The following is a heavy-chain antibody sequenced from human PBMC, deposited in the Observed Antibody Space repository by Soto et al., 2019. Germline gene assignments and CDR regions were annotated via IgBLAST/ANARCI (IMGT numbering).Heavy chain of an antibody. CDR3: ARSLNRGSTFDP. D-gene: IGHD6-25*01. Sequence: GGSLRLSCAASGFTFSSYWMHWVRQAPGKGLVWVSRINSDGSTTTYADSVKGRFTISRDNAKNTLYLQMNSLRAEDAAVYYCARSLNRGSTFDPWGQGTQVTLAS. CDR2: INSDGSTT. CDR1: GFTFSSYW. J-gene: IGHJ5*02. V-gene: IGHV3-74*01.